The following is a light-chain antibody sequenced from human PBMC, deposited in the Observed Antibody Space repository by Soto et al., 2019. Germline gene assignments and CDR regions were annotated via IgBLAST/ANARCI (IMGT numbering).Light chain of an antibody. V-gene: IGKV1-5*03. J-gene: IGKJ1*01. CDR1: QSISSW. Sequence: DIQMTQSPSTLSGSVGDRVTITCRASQSISSWLAWYQQKPGEAPKLLISQASILESGVPPRFSGSGSGTEFTLTITSLQPEDFTTYFCQQYTTYWTFGQGTKV. CDR2: QAS. CDR3: QQYTTYWT.